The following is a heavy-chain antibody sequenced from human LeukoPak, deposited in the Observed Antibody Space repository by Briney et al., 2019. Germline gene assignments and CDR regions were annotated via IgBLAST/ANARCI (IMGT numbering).Heavy chain of an antibody. D-gene: IGHD3-10*01. CDR2: ISYSGST. CDR3: ARLRLLLARPYYFDY. CDR1: GGSFSGYY. Sequence: PSETLSLTCAVYGGSFSGYYWSWIRQPPGKGLEWIGSISYSGSTYYNPSLKSRVTISVDTSKNQFSLRLNSVTAADTAVYYCARLRLLLARPYYFDYWGQGTLVTVSS. J-gene: IGHJ4*02. V-gene: IGHV4-34*01.